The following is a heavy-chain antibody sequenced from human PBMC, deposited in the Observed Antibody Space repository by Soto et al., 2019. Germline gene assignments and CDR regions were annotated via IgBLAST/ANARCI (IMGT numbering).Heavy chain of an antibody. CDR2: IIPFFDLA. D-gene: IGHD3-3*01. CDR1: GGTFSTYA. CDR3: AREARNYDFWRGYYSPDLFDY. Sequence: QVQLVQSGAEVKKPGSSVKVSCKASGGTFSTYAVSWVRQAPGQGLEWMGGIIPFFDLANYAQNFQGRVTITADEPTGTADMELSSLRSEDTAVYYCAREARNYDFWRGYYSPDLFDYWGQGTLVTVSS. J-gene: IGHJ4*02. V-gene: IGHV1-69*01.